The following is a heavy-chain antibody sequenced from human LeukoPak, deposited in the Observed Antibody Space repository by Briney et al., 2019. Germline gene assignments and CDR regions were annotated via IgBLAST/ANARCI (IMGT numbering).Heavy chain of an antibody. CDR1: GGSISSYY. Sequence: PSETLSLTCTVSGGSISSYYWSWIRQPPGKGLEWIGYIYYSGSTNYNPSLKSRVTISVDTSKNQLSLKLSSVTAADTAVYYCASQPYCGGDCYPFDYWGQGTLVTVSS. D-gene: IGHD2-21*02. V-gene: IGHV4-59*01. CDR2: IYYSGST. CDR3: ASQPYCGGDCYPFDY. J-gene: IGHJ4*02.